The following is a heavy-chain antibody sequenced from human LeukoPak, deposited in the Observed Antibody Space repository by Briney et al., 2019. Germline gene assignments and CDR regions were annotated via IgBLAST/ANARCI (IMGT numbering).Heavy chain of an antibody. J-gene: IGHJ4*02. V-gene: IGHV3-30*19. D-gene: IGHD6-19*01. CDR1: GFTFSSYG. Sequence: SGGSLRLSCAASGFTFSSYGMHWVRQAPGKGLEWVAVISYDGSNKYYADSVKGRFTISRDNSKNTLYLQMNSLRAEDTAVYYCATPKRHSSGWIEAFDYWGQGTLVTVSS. CDR2: ISYDGSNK. CDR3: ATPKRHSSGWIEAFDY.